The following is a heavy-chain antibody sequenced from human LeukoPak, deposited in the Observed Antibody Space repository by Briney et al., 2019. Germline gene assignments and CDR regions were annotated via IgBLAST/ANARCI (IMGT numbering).Heavy chain of an antibody. V-gene: IGHV1-8*01. D-gene: IGHD3-10*02. Sequence: AAVRVSCKASGDTFTSDDINGGRQAPGEGGERRGWINPNSGNPCYAQKFQGRVTMPRNTSLSTAYMELSSLRSEDTAVYYCARGLTVRAVPTYWFDSWGQGTLVTVSS. CDR2: INPNSGNP. J-gene: IGHJ5*01. CDR1: GDTFTSDD. CDR3: ARGLTVRAVPTYWFDS.